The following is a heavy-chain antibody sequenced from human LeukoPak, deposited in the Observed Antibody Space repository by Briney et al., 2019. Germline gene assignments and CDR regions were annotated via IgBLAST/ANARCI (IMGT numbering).Heavy chain of an antibody. D-gene: IGHD3-22*01. CDR1: GFIFNNYA. J-gene: IGHJ4*02. CDR2: NSSSGDIT. V-gene: IGHV3-23*01. Sequence: PGGSLTLSCAACGFIFNNYAMSCPRQAPGEAVEWVSDNSSSGDITFYADSVKGRFTISRDNSRYTLYLQMNSLRAEDAAVYYCAKDRPNYYESNGHYYRRNGDYWGQGTLVTVSS. CDR3: AKDRPNYYESNGHYYRRNGDY.